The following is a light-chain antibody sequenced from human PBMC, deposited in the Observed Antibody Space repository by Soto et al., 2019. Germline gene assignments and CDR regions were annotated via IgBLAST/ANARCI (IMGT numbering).Light chain of an antibody. Sequence: QSALTQPASVSGSPGQSITISCTGTSSDVGNYNLVSWYQHHPDKAPKLMIYEVTRRPSGVSKRFSGSKSGNTASLTISGLQAEDEADYYCCSYADNNILFGGGTKVTVL. J-gene: IGLJ3*02. CDR3: CSYADNNIL. CDR2: EVT. CDR1: SSDVGNYNL. V-gene: IGLV2-23*02.